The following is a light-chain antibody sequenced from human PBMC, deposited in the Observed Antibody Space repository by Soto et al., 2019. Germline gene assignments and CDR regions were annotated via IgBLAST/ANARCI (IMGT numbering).Light chain of an antibody. Sequence: EIVLTQSPATLSLSPGERAALSCRASQSVSSHLAWYQQKPGQAPRLLIYDASNRATGIPARFSGSGSGTDFAPIISSLEPEDLSLYYCKKRSKWHLTLGGGTKVEIK. CDR3: KKRSKWHLT. CDR2: DAS. CDR1: QSVSSH. V-gene: IGKV3-11*01. J-gene: IGKJ4*01.